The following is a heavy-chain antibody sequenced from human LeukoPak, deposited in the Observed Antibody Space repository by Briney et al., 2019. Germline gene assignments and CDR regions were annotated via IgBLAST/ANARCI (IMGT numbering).Heavy chain of an antibody. Sequence: SETLSLTCTVSGGSISSGGYYWSWIRQHPGKGLEWIGYIYYSGSTYYNPSLKSRVTISVDTSKNQFSLKLSSVTAADTAVYYCARGAIQLLAGFDYWGQGTLVTVSS. CDR1: GGSISSGGYY. CDR3: ARGAIQLLAGFDY. D-gene: IGHD5-18*01. J-gene: IGHJ4*02. CDR2: IYYSGST. V-gene: IGHV4-31*03.